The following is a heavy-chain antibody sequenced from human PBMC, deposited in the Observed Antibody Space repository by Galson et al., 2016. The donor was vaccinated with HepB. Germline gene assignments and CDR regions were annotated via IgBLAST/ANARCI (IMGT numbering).Heavy chain of an antibody. D-gene: IGHD2/OR15-2a*01. V-gene: IGHV1-46*01. J-gene: IGHJ4*02. CDR3: ARARDAVNPYFVDF. Sequence: SVKVSCKASGYIFTSYYIHWVRQAPGQGLQWMGKVNPSGSSTTYPQKFQGRVSMTRDTSTSTVYMEVNDLRSEDTAVYYCARARDAVNPYFVDFWGQGTLVTFAS. CDR2: VNPSGSST. CDR1: GYIFTSYY.